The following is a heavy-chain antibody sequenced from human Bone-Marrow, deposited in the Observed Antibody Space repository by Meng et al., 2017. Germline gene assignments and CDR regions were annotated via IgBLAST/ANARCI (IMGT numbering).Heavy chain of an antibody. V-gene: IGHV4-34*01. CDR3: ARGPRRAIAAAGTGYFDL. J-gene: IGHJ2*01. CDR1: GGSFSDYY. Sequence: QVQLQQGGPGLLKPSETLSLTCVVSGGSFSDYYWSWIRQPPGKGLEWIGEINHSGSTNYNPSLESRATISVDTSQNNLSLKLSSVTAADSAVYYCARGPRRAIAAAGTGYFDLWGRGTLVTVSS. D-gene: IGHD6-13*01. CDR2: INHSGST.